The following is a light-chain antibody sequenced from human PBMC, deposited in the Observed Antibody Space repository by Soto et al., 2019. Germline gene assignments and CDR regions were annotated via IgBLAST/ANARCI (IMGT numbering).Light chain of an antibody. J-gene: IGLJ2*01. V-gene: IGLV2-14*01. CDR2: EVS. Sequence: QSALTQPASVSGSPGQSITISCTGTSSDVGGYNYVSWYQQHPGKAPKPMIYEVSNRPSGVSNRFSGSKSGNTASLTISGLQAEDEADYYCSSYTSSSTLVVFGGGTKLPVL. CDR3: SSYTSSSTLVV. CDR1: SSDVGGYNY.